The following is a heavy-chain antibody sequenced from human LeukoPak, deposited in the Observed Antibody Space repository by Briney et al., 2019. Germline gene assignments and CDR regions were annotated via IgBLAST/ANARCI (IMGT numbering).Heavy chain of an antibody. CDR1: GGSFSGYY. D-gene: IGHD2-2*02. CDR3: ARLYIRGSYMDV. CDR2: INHSGST. J-gene: IGHJ6*03. Sequence: PSETLSLTCAVYGGSFSGYYWSWIRQPPGKGLEWIGEINHSGSTNYNPSLKSRVTISVDTSKNQFSLKLSSVTAADTAVYYCARLYIRGSYMDVWGKGTTVTISS. V-gene: IGHV4-34*01.